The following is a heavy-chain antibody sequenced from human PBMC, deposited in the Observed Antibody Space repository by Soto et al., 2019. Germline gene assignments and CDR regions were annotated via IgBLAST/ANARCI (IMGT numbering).Heavy chain of an antibody. J-gene: IGHJ6*02. CDR2: IWYDGSNK. D-gene: IGHD3-22*01. Sequence: SGFTFSSHWMSWVRHAPGKGREWVAVIWYDGSNKYYVDSVKGRFTISRDNSKNTLYLQMNSLRAEDTAVYYCARDRNYYDSGGYYLDYYYGMDVWGQGTTVTVSS. CDR1: GFTFSSHW. V-gene: IGHV3-33*01. CDR3: ARDRNYYDSGGYYLDYYYGMDV.